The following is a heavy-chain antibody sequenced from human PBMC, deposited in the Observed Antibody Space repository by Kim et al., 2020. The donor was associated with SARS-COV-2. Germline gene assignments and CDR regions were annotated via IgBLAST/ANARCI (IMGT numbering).Heavy chain of an antibody. J-gene: IGHJ6*02. D-gene: IGHD3-3*01. CDR2: ISWNSGII. CDR3: AKSRPIFGVVITSDGMDV. Sequence: GGSLRLSCAASGFTFEDYAMHWVRQAPGKGLEWVSGISWNSGIIVYADSVKGRITISRDNAKNSLYLQMNSLRAEDTALYYCAKSRPIFGVVITSDGMDVWGQGTTVTVSS. CDR1: GFTFEDYA. V-gene: IGHV3-9*01.